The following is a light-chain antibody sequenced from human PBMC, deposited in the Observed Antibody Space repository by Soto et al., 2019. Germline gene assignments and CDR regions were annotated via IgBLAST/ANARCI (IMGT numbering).Light chain of an antibody. CDR3: SSYAGAVV. CDR1: SSDVGSYNL. J-gene: IGLJ2*01. Sequence: QSALTQPASVSGSPGQSITISCTRTSSDVGSYNLVSWYQHHPGKAPKLVIYEGSNLPSGVSTRLSGSKSGNTASLTISGLQAEDEADYYCSSYAGAVVFGGGTKLTV. V-gene: IGLV2-23*01. CDR2: EGS.